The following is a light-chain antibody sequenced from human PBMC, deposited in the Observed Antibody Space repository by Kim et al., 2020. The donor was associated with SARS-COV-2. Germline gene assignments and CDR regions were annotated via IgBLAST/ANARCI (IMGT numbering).Light chain of an antibody. CDR2: GGS. J-gene: IGKJ2*01. V-gene: IGKV1-39*01. CDR3: QQSYRTPYT. Sequence: DIQMTQSPSSLSASVGDRVTITCRATQIISIYVNWYQQKSGKAPRLLIYGGSTLQSGVPPRFSGSGSGTVFTLTINSLQPEDFATYYCQQSYRTPYTFGQGTKLEI. CDR1: QIISIY.